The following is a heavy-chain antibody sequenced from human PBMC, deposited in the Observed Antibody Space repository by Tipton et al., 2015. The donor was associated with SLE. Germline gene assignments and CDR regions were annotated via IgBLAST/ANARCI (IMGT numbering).Heavy chain of an antibody. D-gene: IGHD3-10*01. CDR3: ARGHYYYGSGSYLNWFDP. CDR2: IYYSGST. Sequence: TLSLTCAVYGGSFSDYYWSWIRQPPGKGLEWIGSIYYSGSTYYNPSLKSRVTISVDTSKNQFSLKLSSVTAADTAVYYCARGHYYYGSGSYLNWFDPWGQGTLVTVSS. J-gene: IGHJ5*02. V-gene: IGHV4-34*01. CDR1: GGSFSDYY.